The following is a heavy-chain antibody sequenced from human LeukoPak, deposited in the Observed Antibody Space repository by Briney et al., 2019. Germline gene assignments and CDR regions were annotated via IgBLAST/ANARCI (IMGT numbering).Heavy chain of an antibody. CDR1: GFTFSSCW. CDR3: ARDSSGWYGTKFDY. J-gene: IGHJ4*02. CDR2: IKQDGSEK. D-gene: IGHD6-19*01. Sequence: GGSLRLSCAASGFTFSSCWMSWVRQAPGKGLEWVANIKQDGSEKYYVDSVKGRFTISRDNAKNSLYLQMNSLRAEDTAVYYCARDSSGWYGTKFDYWGQGTLVTVSS. V-gene: IGHV3-7*01.